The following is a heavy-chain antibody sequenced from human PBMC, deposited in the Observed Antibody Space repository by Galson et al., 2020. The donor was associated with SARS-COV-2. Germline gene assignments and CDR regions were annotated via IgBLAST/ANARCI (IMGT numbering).Heavy chain of an antibody. CDR2: IYYVGNT. Sequence: SETLSLTCTVSGGSIRSTSSYWGWIRQTPGKGLEWIGSIYYVGNTHYSPSLTSRVSISVDTSKNQFSLNMSSVTAADTAVYYCARIRSSAWQVRNGMDVWGQGTTVTVSS. V-gene: IGHV4-39*07. J-gene: IGHJ6*02. CDR3: ARIRSSAWQVRNGMDV. CDR1: GGSIRSTSSY. D-gene: IGHD6-19*01.